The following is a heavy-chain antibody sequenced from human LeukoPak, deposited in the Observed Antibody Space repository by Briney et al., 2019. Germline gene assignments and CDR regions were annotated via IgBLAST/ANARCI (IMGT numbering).Heavy chain of an antibody. Sequence: PGGSLRLSCAASGFTFSSYSMNWVRQAPGKGLEWVSYISSSSSTIYYADSVKGRFTISRDNAKNSLYLQMNSLRAEDTAVYYCARDGTTVLDAFDIWGQGTMVTVSS. J-gene: IGHJ3*02. V-gene: IGHV3-48*01. CDR2: ISSSSSTI. D-gene: IGHD1-7*01. CDR3: ARDGTTVLDAFDI. CDR1: GFTFSSYS.